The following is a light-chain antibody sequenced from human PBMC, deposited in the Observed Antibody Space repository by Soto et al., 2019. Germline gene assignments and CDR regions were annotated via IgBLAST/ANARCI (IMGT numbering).Light chain of an antibody. J-gene: IGLJ2*01. CDR3: SSYTTSSTVV. CDR1: SSDVGGYNY. Sequence: QSALTQPASVSGSAGQSITISCTGTSSDVGGYNYVSWYQQHPGKVPKLMIYDVNIRPSGVSNRFSGSKSGNTASLTISGLQAEDEADYYCSSYTTSSTVVFGGGTKLTVL. V-gene: IGLV2-14*03. CDR2: DVN.